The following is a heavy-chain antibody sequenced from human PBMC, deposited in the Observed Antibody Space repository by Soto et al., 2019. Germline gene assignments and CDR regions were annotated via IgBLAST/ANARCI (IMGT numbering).Heavy chain of an antibody. CDR1: GFTFSNAW. CDR2: IKSKTDGGTK. J-gene: IGHJ4*02. Sequence: GGSLRLSCAASGFTFSNAWMSWVRQAPGKGLEWVGRIKSKTDGGTKDYAAPVKGRFTISRDDSKNTLYLQMNSLKTEDTAVYYCDTGSEPAAFDFWGQGTLVTVSS. CDR3: DTGSEPAAFDF. D-gene: IGHD2-2*01. V-gene: IGHV3-15*01.